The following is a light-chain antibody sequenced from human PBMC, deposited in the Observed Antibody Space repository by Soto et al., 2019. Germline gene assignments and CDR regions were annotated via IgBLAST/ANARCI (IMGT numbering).Light chain of an antibody. CDR3: QQHSNSPWT. Sequence: EIVLPQPPGTLSLSPGEIAALSCRASQSVTSNYLVWYRQKPGQAPRLLIYAISSSAAGIPDRFSGSGSGTDFTLTITRLEPEDSAVYYCQQHSNSPWTFGQGTRVEI. CDR1: QSVTSNY. V-gene: IGKV3-20*01. J-gene: IGKJ1*01. CDR2: AIS.